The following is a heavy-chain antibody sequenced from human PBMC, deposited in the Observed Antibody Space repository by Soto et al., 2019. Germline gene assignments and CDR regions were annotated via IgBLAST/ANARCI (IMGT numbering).Heavy chain of an antibody. D-gene: IGHD1-1*01. V-gene: IGHV1-2*02. CDR2: INPNSGST. CDR3: ARDPSGGWNDGEVQGNY. J-gene: IGHJ4*02. Sequence: GASVNVSCKSSGYTFTGYYIHWVRQAPGQGLEWMGWINPNSGSTNYAQKFQGRVTMTRDTSISAASMELSKLRSDDTAVYYCARDPSGGWNDGEVQGNYWGQGTLVTVSS. CDR1: GYTFTGYY.